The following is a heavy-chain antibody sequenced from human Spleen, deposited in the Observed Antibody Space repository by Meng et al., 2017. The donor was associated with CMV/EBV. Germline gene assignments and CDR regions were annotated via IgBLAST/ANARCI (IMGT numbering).Heavy chain of an antibody. J-gene: IGHJ4*02. D-gene: IGHD3-10*01. Sequence: VRIRHCVRVLSNLAEPLCLSWGVYGESFRGYYLSCVRQPPWKGLEWIGELNHRGSTNYNPSLKSRVTISVDTSKYQFSLKLSSVTAADTAVYYCARGRSGSYLDYWGQGTLVTVSS. CDR3: ARGRSGSYLDY. V-gene: IGHV4-34*01. CDR1: GESFRGYY. CDR2: LNHRGST.